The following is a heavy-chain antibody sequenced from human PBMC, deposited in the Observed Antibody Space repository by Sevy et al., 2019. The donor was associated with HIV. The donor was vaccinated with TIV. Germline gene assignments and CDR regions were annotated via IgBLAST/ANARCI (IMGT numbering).Heavy chain of an antibody. CDR1: GFTFSSYG. J-gene: IGHJ4*02. V-gene: IGHV3-30*18. Sequence: GGSVRLSCAASGFTFSSYGMHWVRQAPGKGLEWVAVISYDGSNKYYADSVKGRFTISRDNSKNTLYLQMNSLRAEDTAVYYCAKDSRYCSGGSCYYLDYWGQGTLVTVSS. D-gene: IGHD2-15*01. CDR2: ISYDGSNK. CDR3: AKDSRYCSGGSCYYLDY.